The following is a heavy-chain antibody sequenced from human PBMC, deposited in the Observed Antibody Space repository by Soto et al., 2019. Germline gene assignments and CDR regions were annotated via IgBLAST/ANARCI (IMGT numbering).Heavy chain of an antibody. CDR2: IIPIFGTA. Sequence: SVKVSCKASGGTFSSYAISWVRQAPGLGLEWMGGIIPIFGTANYAQKFQGRVTITADESTSTAYMELSSLRSEDTAVYYCARVAARRGEYFDYWGQGTLVTVSS. J-gene: IGHJ4*02. CDR3: ARVAARRGEYFDY. D-gene: IGHD6-6*01. V-gene: IGHV1-69*13. CDR1: GGTFSSYA.